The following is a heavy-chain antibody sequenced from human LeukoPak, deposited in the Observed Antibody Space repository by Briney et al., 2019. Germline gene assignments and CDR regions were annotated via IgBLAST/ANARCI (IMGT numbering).Heavy chain of an antibody. D-gene: IGHD5-18*01. V-gene: IGHV3-11*06. CDR3: ARTVYRGYSYGPIDY. CDR1: GFTFSDYY. J-gene: IGHJ4*02. CDR2: ISSSSSYT. Sequence: PGWSLRLSCAASGFTFSDYYMSWIRQAPGKGLEWVSYISSSSSYTNYADSVKGRFTISRDNAKNSLYLQMNSLRAEDTAVYYCARTVYRGYSYGPIDYWGQGTLVTVSS.